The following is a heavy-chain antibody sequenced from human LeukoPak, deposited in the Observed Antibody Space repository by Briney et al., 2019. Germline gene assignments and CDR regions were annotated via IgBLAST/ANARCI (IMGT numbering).Heavy chain of an antibody. CDR3: VRDGYNYGSNWFDP. CDR2: INPTGTDT. D-gene: IGHD5-18*01. V-gene: IGHV1-46*01. CDR1: GYTFTSYD. Sequence: GASVKVSCKASGYTFTSYDINWVRQATGQGLEWMGAINPTGTDTIYAQTFQGRVTMTRDLSTSTVYMELSSLRSEDTAVYYCVRDGYNYGSNWFDPWGQGTLVTVSS. J-gene: IGHJ5*02.